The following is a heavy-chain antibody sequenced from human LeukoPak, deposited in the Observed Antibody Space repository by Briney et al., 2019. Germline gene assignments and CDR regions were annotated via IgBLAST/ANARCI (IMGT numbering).Heavy chain of an antibody. V-gene: IGHV3-48*03. J-gene: IGHJ4*02. Sequence: GGSLRLSCAASGFTFSSYEMNWVRQAPGKGLEWVSYISSSGSTIYYADSVKGRFTISRDNAKNSLYLQMNSLRAEDTAVYYCASIYSRDYFDYWGQETLVTVSS. D-gene: IGHD2-15*01. CDR3: ASIYSRDYFDY. CDR1: GFTFSSYE. CDR2: ISSSGSTI.